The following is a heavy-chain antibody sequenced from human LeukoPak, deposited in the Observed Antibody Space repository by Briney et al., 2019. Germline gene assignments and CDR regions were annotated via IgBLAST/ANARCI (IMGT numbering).Heavy chain of an antibody. CDR3: ARDPITMVRGVIFSSEYYFDY. J-gene: IGHJ4*02. Sequence: ASVKVSCKASGYTFTGYYMHWVRQAPGQGLEWMGWINPNSGGTNYAQKFQGRVTMTRDTSISTAYMELGRLRSDDTAVYYCARDPITMVRGVIFSSEYYFDYWGQGTLVTVSS. D-gene: IGHD3-10*01. CDR1: GYTFTGYY. CDR2: INPNSGGT. V-gene: IGHV1-2*02.